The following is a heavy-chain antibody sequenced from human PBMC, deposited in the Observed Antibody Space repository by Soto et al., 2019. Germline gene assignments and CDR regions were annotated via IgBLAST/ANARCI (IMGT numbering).Heavy chain of an antibody. V-gene: IGHV3-30*18. CDR1: GFTFSNYS. D-gene: IGHD1-1*01. CDR2: ILYDGSNK. J-gene: IGHJ6*02. Sequence: XGSLRLACAASGFTFSNYSMHWVRQTPGKGLEWVALILYDGSNKYYADSVKGRFTISRDNSKNTLYLQVSSLRAEDPAVYYCAKSRHAYNFYFYYGMDVWGQGTTVTVSS. CDR3: AKSRHAYNFYFYYGMDV.